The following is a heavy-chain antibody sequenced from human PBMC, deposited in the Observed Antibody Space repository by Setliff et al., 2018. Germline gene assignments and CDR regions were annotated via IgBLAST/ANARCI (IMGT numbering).Heavy chain of an antibody. J-gene: IGHJ4*02. CDR2: IYYSGNT. CDR1: AYSISRDCH. Sequence: PSETLSLTCAVSAYSISRDCHWGWIRQPPGKGLEWIGSIYYSGNTYYNASLKGRVTISGDTSKNQFSLKLTAVTAADTAIYYCARHGAVAGAYYFDFWGQGTLVTVSS. V-gene: IGHV4-38-2*01. D-gene: IGHD6-19*01. CDR3: ARHGAVAGAYYFDF.